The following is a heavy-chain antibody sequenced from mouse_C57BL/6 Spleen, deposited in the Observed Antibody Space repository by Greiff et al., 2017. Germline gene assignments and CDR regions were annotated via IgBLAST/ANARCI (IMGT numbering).Heavy chain of an antibody. CDR1: GYSFTGYY. Sequence: VQLQQSGPELVKPGASVKISCKASGYSFTGYYMNWVKQSPEKSLEWIGEINHSTGGTTYNQKFKAKATLTVDKSSSTAYMQLKSLTSEDSAVYYCARVGLTGSFAYWGQGTLVTVSA. CDR2: INHSTGGT. D-gene: IGHD4-1*01. V-gene: IGHV1-42*01. J-gene: IGHJ3*01. CDR3: ARVGLTGSFAY.